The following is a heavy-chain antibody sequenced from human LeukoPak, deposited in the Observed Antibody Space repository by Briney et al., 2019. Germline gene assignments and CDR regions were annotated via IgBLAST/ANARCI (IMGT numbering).Heavy chain of an antibody. Sequence: SQTLSLTCTVSGGSISSGGYYWSWIRQHPGKGLEWIGYIYYSGSTYYNPSLKSRVTISVDTSKNQFSLKLSSVTAADTAVYYCARNAVTTRSVRYFDYWGQGTLVTVSS. J-gene: IGHJ4*02. V-gene: IGHV4-31*03. CDR2: IYYSGST. CDR1: GGSISSGGYY. D-gene: IGHD4-17*01. CDR3: ARNAVTTRSVRYFDY.